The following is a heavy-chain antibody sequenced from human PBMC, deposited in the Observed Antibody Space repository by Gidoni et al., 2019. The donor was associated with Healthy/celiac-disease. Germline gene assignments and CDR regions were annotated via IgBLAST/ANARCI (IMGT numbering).Heavy chain of an antibody. D-gene: IGHD6-19*01. Sequence: ISYDGSNKYYADSVKGRFTISRDNSKNTLYLQMNSRRAEDTAVYYCARALMPYSSCWYSGNRYYYYYYGMDVWGQGTTVTVSS. J-gene: IGHJ6*02. V-gene: IGHV3-30-3*01. CDR3: ARALMPYSSCWYSGNRYYYYYYGMDV. CDR2: ISYDGSNK.